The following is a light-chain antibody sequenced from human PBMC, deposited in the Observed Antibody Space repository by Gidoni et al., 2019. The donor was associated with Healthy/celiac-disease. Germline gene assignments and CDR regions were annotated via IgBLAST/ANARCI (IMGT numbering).Light chain of an antibody. CDR2: AAS. J-gene: IGKJ1*01. CDR3: QQSYSTWMT. CDR1: QSSSSH. Sequence: DIQMTQSPSSLSASVGDRVTITCRASQSSSSHLNWYQQKPGKAPKLLIYAASSLQRGCPSRCSGSGAWTDDTITISSRQPEDDATYYCQQSYSTWMTFGQGTKVEIK. V-gene: IGKV1-39*01.